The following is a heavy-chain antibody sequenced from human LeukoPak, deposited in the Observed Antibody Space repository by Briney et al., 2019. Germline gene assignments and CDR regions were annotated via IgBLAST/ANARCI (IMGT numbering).Heavy chain of an antibody. J-gene: IGHJ4*02. V-gene: IGHV3-48*03. CDR3: ARVTSQSGN. CDR2: ISSSGSTI. D-gene: IGHD1-14*01. Sequence: GGSLRLSCAASGFTFSSYEMNWVHQAPGKGLEWVSYISSSGSTIYYADSVKGRFTISRDNAKNSLYLQMNSLRAEDTAVYYCARVTSQSGNWGQGTLVTVSS. CDR1: GFTFSSYE.